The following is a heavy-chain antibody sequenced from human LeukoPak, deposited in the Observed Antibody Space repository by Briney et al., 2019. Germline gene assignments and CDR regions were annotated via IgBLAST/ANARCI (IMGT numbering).Heavy chain of an antibody. J-gene: IGHJ1*01. Sequence: SQTLSLTCAVSGGSISSGGYSWSWIRQPPGKGLEWIGYIYHSGSTYYNPSLKSRVTISVDRSKNQFSLKLSSVTAADTAVYYCAAALGYCSSTSCYDVYFQHWGQGTLVTVSS. CDR3: AAALGYCSSTSCYDVYFQH. V-gene: IGHV4-30-2*01. D-gene: IGHD2-2*01. CDR2: IYHSGST. CDR1: GGSISSGGYS.